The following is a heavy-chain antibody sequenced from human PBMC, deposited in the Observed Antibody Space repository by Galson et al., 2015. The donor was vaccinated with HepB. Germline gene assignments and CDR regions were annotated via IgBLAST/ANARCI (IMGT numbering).Heavy chain of an antibody. CDR2: IIPIFGTA. CDR1: GGTFSSYA. J-gene: IGHJ6*02. D-gene: IGHD6-13*01. Sequence: SVKVSCKASGGTFSSYAISWVRQAPGQGLEWMGGIIPIFGTANYALKFQGRVTITAAKSTSTAYMERSSLRSEDTAVYYCARQSIAAAGTHSYYYGMDVWGQGTPVAVSS. CDR3: ARQSIAAAGTHSYYYGMDV. V-gene: IGHV1-69*06.